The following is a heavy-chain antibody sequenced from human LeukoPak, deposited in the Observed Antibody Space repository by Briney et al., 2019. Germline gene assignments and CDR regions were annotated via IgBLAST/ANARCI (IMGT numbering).Heavy chain of an antibody. Sequence: GGSLRLSCAASGFTFSSYSMNWVRQAPGKGLEWVSYISSSSSTIYYADSVKGRFTISRDNAKNSLYLQMNSLRAEDAAVYYCARDKRGQQLVLTSAFDIWGQGTMVTVSS. D-gene: IGHD6-13*01. CDR3: ARDKRGQQLVLTSAFDI. CDR2: ISSSSSTI. V-gene: IGHV3-48*01. CDR1: GFTFSSYS. J-gene: IGHJ3*02.